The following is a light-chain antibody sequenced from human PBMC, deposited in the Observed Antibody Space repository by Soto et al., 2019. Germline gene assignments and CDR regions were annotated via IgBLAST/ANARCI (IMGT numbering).Light chain of an antibody. Sequence: EIVLTQSPVTLSLSPGERATLSCRASQSVGSYFAWYQQKPGQAPRLLIYDASTRATGIPARFSGSGSGTDFTLTISRLEAEDFAVYYCQQRSDWPSTFGGGTKVEIK. V-gene: IGKV3-11*01. J-gene: IGKJ4*01. CDR3: QQRSDWPST. CDR2: DAS. CDR1: QSVGSY.